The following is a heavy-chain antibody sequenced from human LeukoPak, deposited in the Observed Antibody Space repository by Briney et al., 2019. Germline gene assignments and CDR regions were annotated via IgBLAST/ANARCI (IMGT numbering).Heavy chain of an antibody. V-gene: IGHV3-48*01. Sequence: GGSLRLSCAASGFNFSAYSMNWVRQAPGKGLEWIAHITNTLGISYADSVKGRFTVSRDKKALYLQMSSLRGEDTAAYYCARDLDPWYLNLWGRGTLVTVSS. CDR3: ARDLDPWYLNL. J-gene: IGHJ2*01. CDR1: GFNFSAYS. CDR2: ITNTLGI.